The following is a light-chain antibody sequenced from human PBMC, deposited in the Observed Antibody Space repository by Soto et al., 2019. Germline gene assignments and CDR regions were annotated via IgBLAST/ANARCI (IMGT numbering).Light chain of an antibody. CDR2: EDN. CDR3: QSYDSSNEDVV. J-gene: IGLJ2*01. CDR1: SGSIASNY. V-gene: IGLV6-57*04. Sequence: NFMLTQPHSVSESPGKTVTISCTRSSGSIASNYVQWYQQRPGSAPTTAIYEDNQRPSGVPDRFSGSIDSSSNSASLTISGLKTEDEADYYCQSYDSSNEDVVFGGGTKVTVL.